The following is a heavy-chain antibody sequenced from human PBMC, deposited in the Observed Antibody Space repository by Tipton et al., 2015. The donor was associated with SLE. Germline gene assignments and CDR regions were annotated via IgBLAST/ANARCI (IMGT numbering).Heavy chain of an antibody. J-gene: IGHJ4*02. CDR3: ARADWSGYLFGY. CDR2: IYHSGST. D-gene: IGHD3-3*01. V-gene: IGHV4-38-2*02. Sequence: LRLSCTVSGYSISSGYYWGWIRQPPGKGLEWIGSIYHSGSTYYNPSLKSRVTISVDTSKNQFSLKLSSVTAADTAVYYCARADWSGYLFGYWGQGTLVTVSS. CDR1: GYSISSGYY.